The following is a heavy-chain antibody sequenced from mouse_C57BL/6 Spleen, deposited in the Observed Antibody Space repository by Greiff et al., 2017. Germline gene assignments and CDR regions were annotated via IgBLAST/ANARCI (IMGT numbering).Heavy chain of an antibody. CDR1: GYAFSSSW. CDR3: ARGYYDYDGD. V-gene: IGHV1-82*01. J-gene: IGHJ2*01. D-gene: IGHD2-4*01. CDR2: IYPGDGDT. Sequence: QVQLQQSGPELVKPGASVKISCKASGYAFSSSWMNWVKQRPGKGLEWIGRIYPGDGDTNYNGKFKGKATLTADKSSSTAYMQLSSLTSEDSAVYFGARGYYDYDGDWGQGTTLTVSS.